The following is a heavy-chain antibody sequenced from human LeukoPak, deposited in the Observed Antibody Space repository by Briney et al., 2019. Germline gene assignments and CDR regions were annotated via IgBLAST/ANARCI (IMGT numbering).Heavy chain of an antibody. CDR1: GYTFTGYY. Sequence: ASVKVSCKASGYTFTGYYMHWVRQAPGQGLEWMGWINPNSGGTNYAQKFQGRVTMTRDTSISTAYMELSRLRSDDTAVYYCARVIRFGGVIVRPTDAFDIWGQGTMVTVSS. CDR3: ARVIRFGGVIVRPTDAFDI. D-gene: IGHD3-16*02. J-gene: IGHJ3*02. V-gene: IGHV1-2*02. CDR2: INPNSGGT.